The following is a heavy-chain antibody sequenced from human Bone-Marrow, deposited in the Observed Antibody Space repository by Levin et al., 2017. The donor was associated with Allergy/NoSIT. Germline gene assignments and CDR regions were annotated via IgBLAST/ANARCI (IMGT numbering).Heavy chain of an antibody. V-gene: IGHV5-51*01. CDR2: IYPGDSDT. Sequence: PEASVKVSCKGSGYSFTSYWIGWVRQMPGKGLEWMGIIYPGDSDTRYSPSFQGQVTISADKSISTAYLQWSSLKASDTAMYYCARPQGSGSYYIPPTSPPDYWGQGTLVTVSS. J-gene: IGHJ4*02. CDR1: GYSFTSYW. D-gene: IGHD3-10*01. CDR3: ARPQGSGSYYIPPTSPPDY.